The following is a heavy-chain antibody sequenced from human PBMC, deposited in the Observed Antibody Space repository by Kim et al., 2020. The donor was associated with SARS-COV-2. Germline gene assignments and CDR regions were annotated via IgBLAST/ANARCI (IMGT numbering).Heavy chain of an antibody. Sequence: GGSLRLSCAASGFTFSSYAMHWVRQAPGKGLEWVAVISYDGSNKYYADSVKGRFTISRDNSKNTLYLQMNSLRAEDTAVYYCARDMYPLAAAGPWGGYYFDYWGQGTLVTVSS. CDR3: ARDMYPLAAAGPWGGYYFDY. D-gene: IGHD6-13*01. J-gene: IGHJ4*02. V-gene: IGHV3-30*04. CDR1: GFTFSSYA. CDR2: ISYDGSNK.